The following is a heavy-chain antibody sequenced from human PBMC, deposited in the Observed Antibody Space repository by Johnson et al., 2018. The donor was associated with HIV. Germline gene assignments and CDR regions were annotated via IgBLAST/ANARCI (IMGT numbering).Heavy chain of an antibody. V-gene: IGHV3-20*04. Sequence: VLLVESGGSVIRPGGSLRLSCAASGFTFDDYGMSWVRQAPGKGLEWVSGINWNGDKRGYADSVKGRFTISRDNAKNSLFLQMNGLRAEDTALYYCARDFVAFGECTAFDIWGQGTMVTVSS. CDR3: ARDFVAFGECTAFDI. CDR2: INWNGDKR. D-gene: IGHD3-10*01. CDR1: GFTFDDYG. J-gene: IGHJ3*02.